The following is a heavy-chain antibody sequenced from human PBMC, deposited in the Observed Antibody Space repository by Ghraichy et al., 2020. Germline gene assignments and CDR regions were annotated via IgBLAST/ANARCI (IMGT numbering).Heavy chain of an antibody. Sequence: GESLNISCAASGFTFNNYAMNWVRQAPGKGLEWVSTIRGSGATTYYADPVKGRLTISRDNSKNTLYLQMNSLRAEDTALYYCAKEGDMPRLDYYDISGYFQFWGQGTPVTVSS. D-gene: IGHD3-22*01. J-gene: IGHJ4*02. CDR3: AKEGDMPRLDYYDISGYFQF. V-gene: IGHV3-23*01. CDR1: GFTFNNYA. CDR2: IRGSGATT.